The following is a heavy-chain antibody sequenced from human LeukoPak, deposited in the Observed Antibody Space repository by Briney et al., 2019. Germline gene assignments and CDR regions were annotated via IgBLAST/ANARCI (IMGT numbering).Heavy chain of an antibody. J-gene: IGHJ6*03. Sequence: SETLSLTCTVSGNSISSGDNYWSWIRQPPGKGLEWIGYIYYSGSTSYKPSLKSRVTISVDTSKNQFSLKLRSVTAADTAVYYCARETSQKGAHYMDVWGKGTTVTISS. CDR3: ARETSQKGAHYMDV. CDR1: GNSISSGDNY. V-gene: IGHV4-61*08. D-gene: IGHD3-16*01. CDR2: IYYSGST.